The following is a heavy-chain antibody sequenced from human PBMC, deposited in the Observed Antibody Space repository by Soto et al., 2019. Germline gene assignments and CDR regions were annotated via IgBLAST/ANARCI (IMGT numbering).Heavy chain of an antibody. CDR1: GFSLSTSGVG. J-gene: IGHJ6*02. CDR2: IYWDDDK. D-gene: IGHD2-21*02. Sequence: QITLKESGPTLVKPTQTLTLTCTFSGFSLSTSGVGVGWIRQPPGKALEWLALIYWDDDKRYSPSLRSRLTIXXDTSKNQVVLTMTNMDPVDTATYYCIQSRCGGDCLQSYASHYYYGMDVWGQGTTVTVSS. CDR3: IQSRCGGDCLQSYASHYYYGMDV. V-gene: IGHV2-5*02.